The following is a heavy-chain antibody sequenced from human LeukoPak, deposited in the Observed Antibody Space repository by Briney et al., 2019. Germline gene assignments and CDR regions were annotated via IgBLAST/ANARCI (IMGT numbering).Heavy chain of an antibody. V-gene: IGHV4-30-2*01. CDR2: IYHSGST. Sequence: SQTLSLTCAVSGGSISSGGYSWSWIRQPPGKGLEWIGYIYHSGSTYYNPSLKSRVTISVDRSKNQFSLKLSSVTAADTAVYYCARVKFRYQLPSLFDYWGQGTLVTVSS. CDR1: GGSISSGGYS. CDR3: ARVKFRYQLPSLFDY. J-gene: IGHJ4*02. D-gene: IGHD2-2*01.